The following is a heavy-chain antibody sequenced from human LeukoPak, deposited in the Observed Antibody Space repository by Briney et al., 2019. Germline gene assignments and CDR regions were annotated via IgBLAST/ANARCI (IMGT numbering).Heavy chain of an antibody. Sequence: GGSLRLSCTPSGLIFRAYWMGWVRHAPGKGLEWVANIHQHGIKEHYLGSVKGLFTISRDNAKSSIDLQMNRLRADDMAIYFCARICHDLYQTFDFWGDGNLITVPS. CDR2: IHQHGIKE. J-gene: IGHJ4*01. CDR3: ARICHDLYQTFDF. D-gene: IGHD2-2*01. V-gene: IGHV3-7*03. CDR1: GLIFRAYW.